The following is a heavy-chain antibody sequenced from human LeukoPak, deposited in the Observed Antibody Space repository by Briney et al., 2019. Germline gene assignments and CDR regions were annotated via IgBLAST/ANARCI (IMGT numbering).Heavy chain of an antibody. J-gene: IGHJ3*02. V-gene: IGHV3-30*02. CDR2: IRYDGSNK. Sequence: GGSLTLSCAVFGFSFSSYGMHWVRQPQGKGLEWVGFIRYDGSNKYYANSVMERFTISRDNSKNTQYLQMNSPRAEDTAVYYCAKDAFDIWGQGTIVTVSS. CDR3: AKDAFDI. CDR1: GFSFSSYG.